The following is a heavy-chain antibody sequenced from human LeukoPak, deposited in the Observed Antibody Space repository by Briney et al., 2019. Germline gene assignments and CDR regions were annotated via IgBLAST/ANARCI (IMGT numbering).Heavy chain of an antibody. CDR1: GYTFTSYA. CDR2: MNAGNGNT. V-gene: IGHV1-3*01. D-gene: IGHD6-13*01. CDR3: ANLYSSSPKVDY. Sequence: ASVKVSCKASGYTFTSYAMHWVRQAPGQRLEWMGWMNAGNGNTKYSQKFQGRVTITRDTSASTAYMELSSLRSEDTAVYYCANLYSSSPKVDYWGQGTLVTVSS. J-gene: IGHJ4*02.